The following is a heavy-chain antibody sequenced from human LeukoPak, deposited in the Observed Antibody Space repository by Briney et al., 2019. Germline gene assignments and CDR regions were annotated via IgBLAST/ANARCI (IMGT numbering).Heavy chain of an antibody. J-gene: IGHJ4*02. CDR3: AKESGALGAPLYDY. Sequence: GGSLRLSCAASGFTFSSYAMSWVRQAPGKGLEWVSAISGSGGSTYYADSVKGRFTISRDNSKNMLYLQMNSLRAEDTAVYYCAKESGALGAPLYDYWGQGILVTGSS. D-gene: IGHD4/OR15-4a*01. V-gene: IGHV3-23*01. CDR2: ISGSGGST. CDR1: GFTFSSYA.